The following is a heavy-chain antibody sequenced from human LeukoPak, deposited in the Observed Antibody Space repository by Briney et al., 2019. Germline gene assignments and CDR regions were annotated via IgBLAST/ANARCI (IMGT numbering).Heavy chain of an antibody. J-gene: IGHJ4*02. D-gene: IGHD1-7*01. CDR3: AKEGKTRNWNYFQAKPVY. Sequence: GGSLRLSCATSGFTFSSYGMHWVRQAPGKGLEWVAFIRYDGSNKYYADSVKGRFTISRDNSKNTLYLQLNSLKAEDTAVYYCAKEGKTRNWNYFQAKPVYWGQGTLVIVSS. V-gene: IGHV3-30*02. CDR2: IRYDGSNK. CDR1: GFTFSSYG.